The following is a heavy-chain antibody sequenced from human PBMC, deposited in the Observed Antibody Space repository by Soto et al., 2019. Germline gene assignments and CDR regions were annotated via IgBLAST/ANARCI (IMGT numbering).Heavy chain of an antibody. CDR1: GSTLSYRW. CDR2: IHSDGSST. D-gene: IGHD1-26*01. CDR3: ARGDRGAFDL. Sequence: AETLTLSSAASGSTLSYRWMHWDRQAPEKGLVWVSRIHSDGSSTTYADFVKGRFIISRDNARNTVDLQMNSVRVEDTAVYYCARGDRGAFDLWGQGTVVTVSS. V-gene: IGHV3-74*01. J-gene: IGHJ3*01.